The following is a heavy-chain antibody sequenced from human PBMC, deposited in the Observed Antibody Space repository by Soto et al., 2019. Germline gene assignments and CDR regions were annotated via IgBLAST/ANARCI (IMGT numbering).Heavy chain of an antibody. Sequence: EVQLLESGGGLVQPGGSLRLSCAASGFTFSSYAMSWVRQAPGKGLEWVSAISGSGGSTYYGDSVKGRFTISRANSKNTLYLQTNSLRAEDTAVYYCAKEPTLDSSSPYYFDYWGQGTLVTVSS. CDR3: AKEPTLDSSSPYYFDY. CDR2: ISGSGGST. D-gene: IGHD6-6*01. V-gene: IGHV3-23*01. CDR1: GFTFSSYA. J-gene: IGHJ4*02.